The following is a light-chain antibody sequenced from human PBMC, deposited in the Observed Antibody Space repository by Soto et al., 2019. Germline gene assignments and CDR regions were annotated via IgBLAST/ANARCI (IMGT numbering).Light chain of an antibody. V-gene: IGKV3-15*01. CDR3: QEYNDWPRT. CDR2: GAS. J-gene: IGKJ1*01. CDR1: QSVGIN. Sequence: ELVLTPSPAILSVSPRERAPLYCRASQSVGINVAWYQQKPGQAPRLLIYGASTRATGSPDRFSASGSATEFTLTISSLLSEDFAVYYCQEYNDWPRTFGQGTKVDI.